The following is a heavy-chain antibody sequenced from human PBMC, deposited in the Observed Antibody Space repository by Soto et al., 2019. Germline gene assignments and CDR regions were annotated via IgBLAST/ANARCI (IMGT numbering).Heavy chain of an antibody. CDR3: ARCDSMVRGVRQLVGGMDV. J-gene: IGHJ6*02. V-gene: IGHV1-69*06. Sequence: QEQLVQSGAEVKKPGSSVKVSCKASGGTFSSYAISWVRQAPGQGLEWMGGIIPIFGTANYAQKLQGRVTITADKSTSTAYMELSSLRAEDRAVYYCARCDSMVRGVRQLVGGMDVWGQGTTVTVSS. CDR1: GGTFSSYA. CDR2: IIPIFGTA. D-gene: IGHD3-10*01.